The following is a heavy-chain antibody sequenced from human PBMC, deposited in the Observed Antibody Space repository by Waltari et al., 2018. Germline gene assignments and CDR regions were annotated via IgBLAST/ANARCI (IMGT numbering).Heavy chain of an antibody. CDR1: GFTFSSYG. D-gene: IGHD5-12*01. J-gene: IGHJ4*02. Sequence: QVQLVESGGGVVQPGRSLRLSCAASGFTFSSYGMHWVRQAPGKGLEWVAVIWYDGSNKYYADSVKGRFTISRDNSKNTLYLQMNSLRAEDTAVYYCARGETKGWLQFLDYWGQGTLVTVSS. V-gene: IGHV3-33*01. CDR2: IWYDGSNK. CDR3: ARGETKGWLQFLDY.